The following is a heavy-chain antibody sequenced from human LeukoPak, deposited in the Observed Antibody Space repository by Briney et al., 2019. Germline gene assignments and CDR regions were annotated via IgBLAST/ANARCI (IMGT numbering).Heavy chain of an antibody. J-gene: IGHJ5*02. CDR2: IYPGDFDI. V-gene: IGHV5-51*01. CDR3: AMKIAAAGTWWFDP. Sequence: KVSCKASGYTFTSYGISWVRQAPGQGLEWMGIIYPGDFDIRYSPSFQGQVTISADKSISTAYLQWSSLKASDTAMYYCAMKIAAAGTWWFDPWGQGTLVTVSS. CDR1: GYTFTSYG. D-gene: IGHD6-13*01.